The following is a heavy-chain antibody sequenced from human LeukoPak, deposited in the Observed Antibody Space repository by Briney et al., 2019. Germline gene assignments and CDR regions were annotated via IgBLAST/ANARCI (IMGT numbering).Heavy chain of an antibody. J-gene: IGHJ6*03. CDR3: ARKSSSGWYYYYYMDV. Sequence: PSETLSLTCAVSGGSISSSNWWRWVRQPPGKGLEWIGEIYHSGSTNYNPSLKSRVTISVDKSKNQFSLKLSSVTAADTAVYYCARKSSSGWYYYYYMDVWGKGTTVTVSS. D-gene: IGHD6-19*01. V-gene: IGHV4-4*02. CDR1: GGSISSSNW. CDR2: IYHSGST.